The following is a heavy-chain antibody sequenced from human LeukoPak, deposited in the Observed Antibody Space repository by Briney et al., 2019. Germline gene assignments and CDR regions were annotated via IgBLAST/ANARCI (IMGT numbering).Heavy chain of an antibody. Sequence: SETLSLTCTVSGGSISSGSYYRSWIRQPAGKGLEWIGRIYTSGSTNYNPSLKSRVTISVDTSKNQFSLKLSSVTAADTAVYYCARSPSSGWYDGAFDIWGQGTMVTVSS. CDR3: ARSPSSGWYDGAFDI. D-gene: IGHD6-19*01. CDR1: GGSISSGSYY. J-gene: IGHJ3*02. CDR2: IYTSGST. V-gene: IGHV4-61*02.